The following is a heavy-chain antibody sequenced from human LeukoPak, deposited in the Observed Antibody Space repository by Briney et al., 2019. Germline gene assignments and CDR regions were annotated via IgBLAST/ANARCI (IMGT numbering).Heavy chain of an antibody. Sequence: GGSLRLSCAASGFTFSSYSMNWVRQAPGKGLEWVSSISSSSSYIYYADSVKGRFTISRDNAKNSLYLQMNSLRAEDTAVYYCARECSGGSCYRMVDYWGQGTLVTVSS. CDR2: ISSSSSYI. CDR1: GFTFSSYS. CDR3: ARECSGGSCYRMVDY. J-gene: IGHJ4*02. D-gene: IGHD2-15*01. V-gene: IGHV3-21*01.